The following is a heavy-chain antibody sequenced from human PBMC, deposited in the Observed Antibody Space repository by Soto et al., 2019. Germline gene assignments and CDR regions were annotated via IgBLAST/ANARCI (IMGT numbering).Heavy chain of an antibody. V-gene: IGHV5-10-1*01. CDR3: ARLYYYDSSGYLI. CDR1: GYSFTSYW. J-gene: IGHJ4*02. D-gene: IGHD3-22*01. CDR2: IXXSXSXX. Sequence: PGDSLKISCKGSGYSFTSYWISWVRQMPGKGLXWMXXIXXSXSXXXYXXSFQGHVTISANKSISTAYLQWSSLKASDTAMYYCARLYYYDSSGYLIWGQGTVVTVS.